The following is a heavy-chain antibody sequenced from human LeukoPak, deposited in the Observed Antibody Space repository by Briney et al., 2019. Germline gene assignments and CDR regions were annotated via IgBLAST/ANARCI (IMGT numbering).Heavy chain of an antibody. CDR1: GGSFSGYY. D-gene: IGHD5-24*01. CDR3: AKSARRWLHLYYFDY. Sequence: SETLSLTCAVYGGSFSGYYWSWIRQPPGKGLEWIGEINHSGSTNYNPSLKSRVTISVDTSKNQFSLKLSSVTAADTAVYYCAKSARRWLHLYYFDYWGQGTLVTVSS. CDR2: INHSGST. J-gene: IGHJ4*02. V-gene: IGHV4-34*01.